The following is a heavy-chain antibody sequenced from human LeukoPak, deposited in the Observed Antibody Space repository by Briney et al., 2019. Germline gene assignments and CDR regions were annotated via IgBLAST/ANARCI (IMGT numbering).Heavy chain of an antibody. CDR2: VSTNDGNT. J-gene: IGHJ4*02. Sequence: ASVRVSCKASGYTFTNYHIAWVRQAPGQGLEWMGWVSTNDGNTVYAQRLQGRVTMTTDTSTSVAFMELRSLTSDDTAVYYCTRAPPGMTMMTDYWGQGTLVTVSS. CDR3: TRAPPGMTMMTDY. D-gene: IGHD3-22*01. V-gene: IGHV1-18*01. CDR1: GYTFTNYH.